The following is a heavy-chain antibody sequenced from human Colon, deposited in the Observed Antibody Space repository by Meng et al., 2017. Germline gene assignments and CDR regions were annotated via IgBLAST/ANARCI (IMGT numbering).Heavy chain of an antibody. CDR3: ARFRVLLKDFDY. D-gene: IGHD2/OR15-2a*01. CDR2: IHYTGGT. V-gene: IGHV4-61*01. J-gene: IGHJ4*02. Sequence: ETLSLTCTVSGGSVSSKSHYCSWMLQSPDNRPERTGYIHYTGGTTYNPTLKSRVVISVDTYKNQFSLKLNSVTAADTAVYFCARFRVLLKDFDYWGQGTLVTVSS. CDR1: GGSVSSKSHY.